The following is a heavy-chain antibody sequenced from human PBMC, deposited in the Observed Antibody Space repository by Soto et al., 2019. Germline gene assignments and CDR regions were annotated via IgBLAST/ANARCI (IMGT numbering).Heavy chain of an antibody. Sequence: EVQLVESGGGLVQPGGSLRLSCAAPGFTFSSYEMNWVRQAPGKGLEWVSYISSSGSTIYYADSVKGRFTISRDNAKNSLYLQMNSLRAEDTAVYYCARVGYYYDSSGYLGDAFDIWGQGTMVTVSS. V-gene: IGHV3-48*03. D-gene: IGHD3-22*01. CDR3: ARVGYYYDSSGYLGDAFDI. CDR2: ISSSGSTI. J-gene: IGHJ3*02. CDR1: GFTFSSYE.